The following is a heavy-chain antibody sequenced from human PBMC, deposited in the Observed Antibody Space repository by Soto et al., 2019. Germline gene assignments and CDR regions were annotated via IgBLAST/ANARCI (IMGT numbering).Heavy chain of an antibody. CDR2: ISAYNGDT. CDR3: ASGSSLRIYYDFPPWGY. Sequence: ASVKVSCKASGYTFTSYGITWVRQAPGQGLEWMGWISAYNGDTNYAPRLQGRVTMTTDTSTSTVYMELKSLKSDDTAVYYCASGSSLRIYYDFPPWGYWGQGTLVTVSS. V-gene: IGHV1-18*04. D-gene: IGHD3-3*01. J-gene: IGHJ4*02. CDR1: GYTFTSYG.